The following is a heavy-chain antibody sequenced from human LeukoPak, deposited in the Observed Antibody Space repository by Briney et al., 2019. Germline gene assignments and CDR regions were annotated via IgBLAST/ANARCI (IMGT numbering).Heavy chain of an antibody. CDR2: ISSSSSYI. CDR3: AREGLGSNNPYYYYYMDV. D-gene: IGHD1/OR15-1a*01. Sequence: TGGSLRLSCAASGFIFSSYNMNWVRQAPGKGLEWVSSISSSSSYIYYADSVKGRFTISRDNAKNSLYLQMNSLRAEDTAVYYCAREGLGSNNPYYYYYMDVWGKGTTVTVSS. V-gene: IGHV3-21*01. CDR1: GFIFSSYN. J-gene: IGHJ6*03.